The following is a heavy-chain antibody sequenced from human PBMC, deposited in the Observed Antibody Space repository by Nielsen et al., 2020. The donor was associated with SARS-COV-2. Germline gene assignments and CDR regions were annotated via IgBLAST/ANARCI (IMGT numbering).Heavy chain of an antibody. CDR2: ISYDGSNK. D-gene: IGHD3-22*01. CDR1: GFTFSSYG. J-gene: IGHJ6*02. V-gene: IGHV3-30*03. Sequence: GGSLRLSCAASGFTFSSYGMHWVRQAPGKGLEWVAVISYDGSNKYYADSVKGRFTISRDNSKNTLYLQMNSLRAEDTAVYYCARDLVADYYDSSGYQGPNYYGMDVWGQGTTVTVSS. CDR3: ARDLVADYYDSSGYQGPNYYGMDV.